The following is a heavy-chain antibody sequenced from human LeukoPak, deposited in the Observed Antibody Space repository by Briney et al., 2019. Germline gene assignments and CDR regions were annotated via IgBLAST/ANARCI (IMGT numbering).Heavy chain of an antibody. D-gene: IGHD5-18*01. J-gene: IGHJ4*02. CDR2: INHGGST. Sequence: SETLSLTCAVYGESFRGYYWSWIRQPPGKGLEWIGQINHGGSTNYNPSLKIRVIISVDTSKKQISLKLSSVTAADTAVYYCARAAVDTAMLNYFDYWGQGTLVTVSS. CDR3: ARAAVDTAMLNYFDY. CDR1: GESFRGYY. V-gene: IGHV4-34*01.